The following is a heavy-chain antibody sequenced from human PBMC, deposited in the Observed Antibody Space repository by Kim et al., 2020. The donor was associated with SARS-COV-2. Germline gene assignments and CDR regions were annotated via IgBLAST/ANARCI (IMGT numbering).Heavy chain of an antibody. V-gene: IGHV1-18*01. CDR3: ARGFSYGSGSYYLDY. Sequence: QKLQGRVTMTTETSTSTAYMELRSLRSDDTAVYYCARGFSYGSGSYYLDYWGQGTLVTVSS. J-gene: IGHJ4*02. D-gene: IGHD3-10*01.